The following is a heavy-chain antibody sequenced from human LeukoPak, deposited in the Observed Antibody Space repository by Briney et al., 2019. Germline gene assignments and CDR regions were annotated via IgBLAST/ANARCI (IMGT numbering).Heavy chain of an antibody. CDR1: GVSISNYY. CDR3: ARDSSGWYHWFDP. J-gene: IGHJ5*02. CDR2: IYYSGST. Sequence: SETLSLTCTVSGVSISNYYWSWIRQPPGKGLEWIGYIYYSGSTNYNPSLKSRVTISVDRTKNQFSLKLSSVTAADTAVYYCARDSSGWYHWFDPWGQGTLVTVSS. V-gene: IGHV4-59*01. D-gene: IGHD6-19*01.